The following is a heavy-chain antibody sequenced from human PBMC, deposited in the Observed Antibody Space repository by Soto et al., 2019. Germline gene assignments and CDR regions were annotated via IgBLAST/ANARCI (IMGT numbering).Heavy chain of an antibody. J-gene: IGHJ4*02. CDR3: ASLDSSGWDFDD. CDR2: VNHRGGT. V-gene: IGHV4-34*01. CDR1: GRSFSNPYFY. Sequence: QVQLQQWGAGLLKPSETLSLTCAVYGRSFSNPYFYWSWIRQPPGKGLEWIGEVNHRGGTNYTPSLKSRVTISLDTSKNHFSLRLTSLTAADTAVYYCASLDSSGWDFDDWGQGTLVTVSP. D-gene: IGHD6-19*01.